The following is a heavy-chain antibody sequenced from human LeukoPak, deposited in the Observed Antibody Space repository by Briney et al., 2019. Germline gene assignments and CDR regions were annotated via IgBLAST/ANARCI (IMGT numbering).Heavy chain of an antibody. CDR1: GGSFSGYY. J-gene: IGHJ6*02. D-gene: IGHD3-22*01. CDR3: ARGFTMIDV. Sequence: SETLSLTCAVYGGSFSGYYWSWIRQPPGKGLEWIGEINHSGSTNYNPSLKSRVTISVDTSKNQLSLKLSSVTAADTAVYYCARGFTMIDVWGQGTTVTVSS. CDR2: INHSGST. V-gene: IGHV4-34*01.